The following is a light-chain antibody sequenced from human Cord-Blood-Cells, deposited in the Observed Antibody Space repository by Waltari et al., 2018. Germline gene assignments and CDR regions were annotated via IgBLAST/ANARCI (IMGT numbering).Light chain of an antibody. V-gene: IGLV2-23*01. Sequence: QSALTQPASVSGSPGQSITISCTGTSSYVGSYNLVSWYHQHPGKAPKRMIYEGSKRPSGVSNRFSGSKSGNTASLTISGLQAEDEADYYCCSYAGSSTLVFGGGTKLTVL. CDR2: EGS. CDR1: SSYVGSYNL. J-gene: IGLJ3*02. CDR3: CSYAGSSTLV.